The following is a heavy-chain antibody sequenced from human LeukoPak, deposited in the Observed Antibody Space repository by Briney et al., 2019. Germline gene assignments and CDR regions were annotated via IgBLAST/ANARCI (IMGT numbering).Heavy chain of an antibody. D-gene: IGHD1-1*01. J-gene: IGHJ3*02. CDR3: ARAPTNGAFDI. CDR2: IYSGANT. CDR1: GFTVSSNY. V-gene: IGHV3-53*01. Sequence: GGSLRLSCAVSGFTVSSNYMSWVRQAPGKGLEWVSLIYSGANTYYADSVKGRFTISRDNSKNTLYLQMNSLRAEDTAVYYCARAPTNGAFDIWGQGTMVTVSS.